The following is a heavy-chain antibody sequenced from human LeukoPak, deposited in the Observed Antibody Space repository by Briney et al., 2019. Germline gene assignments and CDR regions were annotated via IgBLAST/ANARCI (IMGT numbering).Heavy chain of an antibody. Sequence: RASVKVSCKASGYTFTTYAMHWVRQAPGQRLEWMGWINAVNGNTKYSQKFQGRVTITRDTSTSTAYMELRSLRSDDTAVYYCARQRHYYGSGSLCDYWGQGTLVTVSS. V-gene: IGHV1-3*01. CDR3: ARQRHYYGSGSLCDY. CDR2: INAVNGNT. D-gene: IGHD3-10*01. J-gene: IGHJ4*02. CDR1: GYTFTTYA.